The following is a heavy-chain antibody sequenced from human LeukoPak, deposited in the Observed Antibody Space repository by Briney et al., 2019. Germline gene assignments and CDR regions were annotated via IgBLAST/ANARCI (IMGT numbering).Heavy chain of an antibody. CDR2: IYYSGST. V-gene: IGHV4-39*07. J-gene: IGHJ6*03. CDR3: TRAASSGPLFTYHMDV. D-gene: IGHD3-22*01. CDR1: GGSISSSIYY. Sequence: PSETLSLTCTVSGGSISSSIYYWGWIRQPPGKGLEWIGSIYYSGSTHYNPSLKSRATISVDTSKNQFSLKLTSVTAADTAVYYCTRAASSGPLFTYHMDVWGKGTTVTVSS.